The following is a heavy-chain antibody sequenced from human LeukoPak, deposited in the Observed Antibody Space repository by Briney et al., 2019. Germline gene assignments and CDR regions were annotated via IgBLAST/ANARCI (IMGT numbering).Heavy chain of an antibody. D-gene: IGHD1-26*01. CDR3: ARDLYSGSYYDFDY. Sequence: GGSLRLSCAASGFIFSSYNMNWVRQAPGKGLEWVAYISSSSSTTHYADSVTGRFSISRDNAKSSLYLQMNSLRVEDTAVYYCARDLYSGSYYDFDYWGQGTLVTVSS. CDR2: ISSSSSTT. V-gene: IGHV3-48*01. J-gene: IGHJ4*02. CDR1: GFIFSSYN.